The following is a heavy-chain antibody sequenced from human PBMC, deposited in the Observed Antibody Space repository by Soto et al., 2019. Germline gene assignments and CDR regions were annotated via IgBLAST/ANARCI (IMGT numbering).Heavy chain of an antibody. Sequence: PSETLSLTCTVSGGSISSGDYYWSWIRQPPGKGLEWIGYIYYSGSTYYNPSLKSRVTISVDTSKNQFSLKLSSVTAADTAVYYCASQIVVMRFDYWGQGTLVTVSS. CDR2: IYYSGST. J-gene: IGHJ4*02. D-gene: IGHD3-22*01. CDR1: GGSISSGDYY. CDR3: ASQIVVMRFDY. V-gene: IGHV4-30-4*01.